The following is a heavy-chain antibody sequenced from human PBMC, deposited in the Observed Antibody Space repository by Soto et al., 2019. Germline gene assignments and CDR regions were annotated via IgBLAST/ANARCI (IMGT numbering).Heavy chain of an antibody. CDR2: IYYSGST. D-gene: IGHD5-18*01. CDR1: GGSVSSESHY. V-gene: IGHV4-31*03. Sequence: SEPLSPPCTASGGSVSSESHYWSWIRQHPGKGLEWIGYIYYSGSTYYNPSLKSRVTISVDTSKNQFSLKLSSVTAADTAVYYCAGEPLRLYSLDAFDIWGQGTMVTVSS. CDR3: AGEPLRLYSLDAFDI. J-gene: IGHJ3*02.